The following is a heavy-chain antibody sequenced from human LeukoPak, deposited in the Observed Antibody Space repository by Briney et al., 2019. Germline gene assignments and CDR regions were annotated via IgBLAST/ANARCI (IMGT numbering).Heavy chain of an antibody. CDR2: FDPEDGET. J-gene: IGHJ4*02. V-gene: IGHV1-24*01. CDR1: GYTFTSYG. Sequence: EASVKVSCKASGYTFTSYGISWVRQAPGQGLEWMGGFDPEDGETIYAQKFQGRVTMTEDTSTDTAYMELSSLRSEDTAVYYCATRSITMVRGVIITKKPYYFDYWGQGTLVTVSS. D-gene: IGHD3-10*01. CDR3: ATRSITMVRGVIITKKPYYFDY.